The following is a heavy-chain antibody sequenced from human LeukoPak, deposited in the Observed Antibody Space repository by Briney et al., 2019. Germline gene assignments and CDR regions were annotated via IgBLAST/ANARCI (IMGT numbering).Heavy chain of an antibody. V-gene: IGHV3-64*01. CDR1: GFTFSSYA. Sequence: PGGSLRLSCAASGFTFSSYAMHWVRQAPGKGLEYVSAISSNGGSTYYANSVKGRFTISRDNSKNTPYLQMGSLRAEDMAVYYCARVYYDILTGYYDYWGQGTLVTVSS. CDR2: ISSNGGST. J-gene: IGHJ4*02. D-gene: IGHD3-9*01. CDR3: ARVYYDILTGYYDY.